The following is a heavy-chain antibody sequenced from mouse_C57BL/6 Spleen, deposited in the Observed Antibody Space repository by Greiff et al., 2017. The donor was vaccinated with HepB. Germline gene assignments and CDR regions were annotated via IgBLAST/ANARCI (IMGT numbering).Heavy chain of an antibody. CDR3: ARDHYGSSYPLWFAY. CDR2: IDPSDSYT. D-gene: IGHD1-1*01. J-gene: IGHJ3*01. CDR1: GYTFTSYW. Sequence: VQLQQPGAELVRPGTSVKLSCKASGYTFTSYWMHWVKQRPGQGLEWIGVIDPSDSYTNYNQKFKGKATLTVDTSSSTAYMQLSSLTSEDSAVYYCARDHYGSSYPLWFAYWGQGTLVTVSA. V-gene: IGHV1-59*01.